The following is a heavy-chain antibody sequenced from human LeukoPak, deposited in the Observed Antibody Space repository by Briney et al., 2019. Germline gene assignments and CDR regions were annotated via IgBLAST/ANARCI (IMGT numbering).Heavy chain of an antibody. CDR3: VRDRLYYGSGSYIFDY. CDR2: VSYDGSNR. J-gene: IGHJ4*02. CDR1: GFTFSSYA. D-gene: IGHD3-10*01. Sequence: GGSLRLSCAASGFTFSSYAMHRVRQAPGKGLEWVTVVSYDGSNRYYADSVKGRFSISRDNSKSTLHLQMNSLRPEDTAVYYCVRDRLYYGSGSYIFDYWGQGTLVTVSS. V-gene: IGHV3-30-3*01.